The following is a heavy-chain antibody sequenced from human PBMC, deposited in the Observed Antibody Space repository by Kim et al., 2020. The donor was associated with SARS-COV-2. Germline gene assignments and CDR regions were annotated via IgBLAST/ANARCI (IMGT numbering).Heavy chain of an antibody. V-gene: IGHV3-33*08. Sequence: GGSLRLSCEASGFTFSSYGMHWVRQAPGKGLEWVAVIWYDGSNKYYADSVKGRFTISRDNSKNTLYLQMNSLRAEDTAVYYCARDPRDNYDFWSGYANYYYYGMDVWGQGTTVTVSS. CDR2: IWYDGSNK. CDR1: GFTFSSYG. J-gene: IGHJ6*02. CDR3: ARDPRDNYDFWSGYANYYYYGMDV. D-gene: IGHD3-3*01.